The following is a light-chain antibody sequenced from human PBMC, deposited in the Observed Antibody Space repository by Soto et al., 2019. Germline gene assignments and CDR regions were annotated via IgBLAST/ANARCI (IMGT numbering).Light chain of an antibody. CDR2: DVN. V-gene: IGLV2-11*01. CDR3: CSYAHTSRV. Sequence: QSALTQPRSVSGSPGQSVTFSCTGTSGDIGAYNYVSWYQFHPGKAPKMIIYDVNKRPSGVPDRFSVSKSGNTASLTISWLQAEDEADYYCCSYAHTSRVFGGGTKLTVL. J-gene: IGLJ3*02. CDR1: SGDIGAYNY.